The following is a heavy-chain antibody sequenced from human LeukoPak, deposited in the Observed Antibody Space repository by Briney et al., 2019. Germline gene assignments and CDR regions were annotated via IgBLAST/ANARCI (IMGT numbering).Heavy chain of an antibody. V-gene: IGHV1-2*02. CDR3: ARADWVGSGHAGFYSDY. Sequence: ASVKVSCKASGFTYNTYYLYWMRQAPGQGLEWMGWIRLRDGGTIYAQRFQDRFIMTTDPSTNTASMELRSLTSDDTAVYFCARADWVGSGHAGFYSDYWGKGTLVTVSS. J-gene: IGHJ4*02. CDR1: GFTYNTYY. CDR2: IRLRDGGT. D-gene: IGHD5-12*01.